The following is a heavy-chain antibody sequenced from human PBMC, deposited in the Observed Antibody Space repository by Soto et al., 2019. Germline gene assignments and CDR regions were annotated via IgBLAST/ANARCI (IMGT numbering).Heavy chain of an antibody. Sequence: SETLSLTCTVSGGSISSYYWSWIRQPPGRGLEWIGYIYHSGSSNYNPSLKSRVTILLDTSKNQLSLKLSSVTAADTAVYYCSRAVRGSYYDYWGQGTLVTVSS. V-gene: IGHV4-59*08. CDR2: IYHSGSS. D-gene: IGHD1-26*01. CDR1: GGSISSYY. CDR3: SRAVRGSYYDY. J-gene: IGHJ4*02.